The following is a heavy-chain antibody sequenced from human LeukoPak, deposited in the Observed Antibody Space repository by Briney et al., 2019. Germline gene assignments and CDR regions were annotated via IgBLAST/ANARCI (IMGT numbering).Heavy chain of an antibody. J-gene: IGHJ6*03. CDR1: GFTFSSFE. D-gene: IGHD6-25*01. V-gene: IGHV3-48*03. CDR2: ITSSGSIT. Sequence: GGSLRLSCAASGFTFSSFEMNWVRQAPGKGLEWLSYITSSGSITHYADSVEGRFTISRDNAKNSLYLQMNSLRAEDTAVYYCARDGTPIHSDGWVYMDVWGKGTTVTISS. CDR3: ARDGTPIHSDGWVYMDV.